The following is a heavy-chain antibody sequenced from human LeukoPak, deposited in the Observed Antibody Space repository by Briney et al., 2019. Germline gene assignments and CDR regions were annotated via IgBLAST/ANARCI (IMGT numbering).Heavy chain of an antibody. Sequence: ASVKVSCKASGYIFPAYYIHWVRQAPGQGLEWMGWINPNSGDTNYAQKFQGRVTMTRDTSIGTAYMELSRLRSDDTAVYYCARQSSRWLGFDQWGQGTLVTVSS. J-gene: IGHJ4*02. D-gene: IGHD6-19*01. CDR1: GYIFPAYY. CDR3: ARQSSRWLGFDQ. CDR2: INPNSGDT. V-gene: IGHV1-2*02.